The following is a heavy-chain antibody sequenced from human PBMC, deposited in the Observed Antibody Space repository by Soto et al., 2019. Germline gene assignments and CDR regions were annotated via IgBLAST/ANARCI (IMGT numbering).Heavy chain of an antibody. CDR3: ARDPLRGTEYYYGMDV. CDR1: GFTFSSYG. V-gene: IGHV3-33*01. CDR2: IWYDGSNK. D-gene: IGHD3-16*01. J-gene: IGHJ6*02. Sequence: GGSLILSCAASGFTFSSYGMHWVRQAPGKGLEWVAVIWYDGSNKYYADSVKGRFTISRDNSKNTLYLQMNSLRAEDTAVYYCARDPLRGTEYYYGMDVWGQGTTVTVSS.